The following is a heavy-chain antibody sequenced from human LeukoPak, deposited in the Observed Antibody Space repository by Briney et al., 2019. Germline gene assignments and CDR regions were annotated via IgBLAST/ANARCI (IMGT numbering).Heavy chain of an antibody. CDR1: GGSISSYY. D-gene: IGHD1-26*01. V-gene: IGHV4-4*07. CDR2: IYTSGST. Sequence: SETLSLTCTVAGGSISSYYWSWIRQPAGKGLEWIGRIYTSGSTNYNASLKSRVSMSVDTSKNQFSLKLSSVTAADTAVFCCARENSGSYREFDYWGQGTLVTVSS. J-gene: IGHJ4*02. CDR3: ARENSGSYREFDY.